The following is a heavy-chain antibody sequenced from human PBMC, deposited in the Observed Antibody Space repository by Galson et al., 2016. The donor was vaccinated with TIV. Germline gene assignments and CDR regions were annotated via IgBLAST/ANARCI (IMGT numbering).Heavy chain of an antibody. D-gene: IGHD6-19*01. CDR2: IKQDGSEK. V-gene: IGHV3-7*01. CDR1: GYKFLSYG. CDR3: ARDVGRAVAGRGLFDY. J-gene: IGHJ4*02. Sequence: SCKASGYKFLSYGISWVRQAPGKGLEWVASIKQDGSEKYYVDSVKGRFTISRDNGQNSLYLQMNSLTAEDTAVYYCARDVGRAVAGRGLFDYWGQGTLVTVSS.